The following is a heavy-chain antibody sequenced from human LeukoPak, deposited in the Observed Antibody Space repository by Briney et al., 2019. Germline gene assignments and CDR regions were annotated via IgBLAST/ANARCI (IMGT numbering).Heavy chain of an antibody. CDR3: ARYVWGSYPTFEDY. D-gene: IGHD3-16*02. Sequence: SETLSLTCTVSGGSISSYYWSWIRQPPGKGLEWIGYIYYSGSTNYNPSLKSRVTISVDASKNQFSLKLSSVTAADTAVYYCARYVWGSYPTFEDYWGQGTLVTVSS. V-gene: IGHV4-59*01. CDR1: GGSISSYY. CDR2: IYYSGST. J-gene: IGHJ4*02.